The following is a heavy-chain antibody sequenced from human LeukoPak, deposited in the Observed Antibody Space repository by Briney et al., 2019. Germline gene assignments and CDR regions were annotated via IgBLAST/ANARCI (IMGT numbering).Heavy chain of an antibody. CDR2: ISSSSSFI. CDR3: ARDRDTAMGSSDY. CDR1: GFTFSSYS. J-gene: IGHJ4*02. Sequence: GGSLRLSCAASGFTFSSYSMNWVRQAPGKGLEWVSSISSSSSFIYYADSVKGRFTISRDNAKNSPYLQMNSLRAEDTAVYYCARDRDTAMGSSDYWGQGTLVTVSS. D-gene: IGHD5-18*01. V-gene: IGHV3-21*01.